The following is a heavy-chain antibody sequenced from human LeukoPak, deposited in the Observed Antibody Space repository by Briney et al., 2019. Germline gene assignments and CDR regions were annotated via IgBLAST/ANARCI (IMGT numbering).Heavy chain of an antibody. V-gene: IGHV1-69*13. CDR1: GGTFSSYA. D-gene: IGHD6-13*01. CDR3: ASSSRNYYYYGMDV. CDR2: IIPIFGTA. Sequence: ASVKVSCKASGGTFSSYAISWVRQAPGQGLEWMGGIIPIFGTANYAQKFQGRVTITADESTSTAYMELSSLRSEDTAVYFCASSSRNYYYYGMDVWGQGTTVTVSS. J-gene: IGHJ6*02.